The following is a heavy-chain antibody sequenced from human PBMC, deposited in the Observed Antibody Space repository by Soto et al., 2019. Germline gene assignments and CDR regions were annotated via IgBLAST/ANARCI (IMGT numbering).Heavy chain of an antibody. CDR3: AKVNYYDSSGYYYL. D-gene: IGHD3-22*01. Sequence: GGSLRLSCAASGFTFSSYAMSWVRQAPGKGLEWVSAISGSGGSTYYADSVKGRFTISRDNSKNTLYLQMNSLRAEDTAVYYCAKVNYYDSSGYYYLWGQGTLVTVSS. CDR2: ISGSGGST. J-gene: IGHJ5*02. V-gene: IGHV3-23*01. CDR1: GFTFSSYA.